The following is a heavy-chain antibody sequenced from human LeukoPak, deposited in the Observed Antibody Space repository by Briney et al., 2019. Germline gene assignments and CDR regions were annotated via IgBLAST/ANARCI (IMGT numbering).Heavy chain of an antibody. CDR1: GVSLSSSGFY. J-gene: IGHJ5*02. Sequence: SETLSLTCTVSGVSLSSSGFYWGWIRQPPGEGLEWSGSIYYSGSNYHNPSLKRRVTIAVDTSKNQFSLKLSSVTAADTAVYYCARARPIAVADLEYNWFVLWGERTRVSVSS. V-gene: IGHV4-39*01. CDR2: IYYSGSN. D-gene: IGHD6-19*01. CDR3: ARARPIAVADLEYNWFVL.